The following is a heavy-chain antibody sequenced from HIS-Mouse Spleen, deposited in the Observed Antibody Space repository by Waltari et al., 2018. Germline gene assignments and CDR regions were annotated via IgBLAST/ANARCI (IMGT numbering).Heavy chain of an antibody. CDR3: ARGRDSGSYYFDY. CDR2: INHSGST. D-gene: IGHD1-26*01. V-gene: IGHV4-34*01. Sequence: QVQLQQWGAGLLKPSETLSLTCAVYGGSFSGYYWSWIRQPPGKGLEWIGEINHSGSTNYNPALKSRVTISVDTSKNQFSLKLSSATAADTAVYYCARGRDSGSYYFDYWGQGTLVTVSS. J-gene: IGHJ4*02. CDR1: GGSFSGYY.